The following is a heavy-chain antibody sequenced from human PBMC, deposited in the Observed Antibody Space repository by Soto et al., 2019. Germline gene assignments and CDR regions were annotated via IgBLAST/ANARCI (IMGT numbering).Heavy chain of an antibody. CDR1: GGSISTSDYY. J-gene: IGHJ2*01. D-gene: IGHD3-10*01. CDR2: VYFSGDT. V-gene: IGHV4-31*03. Sequence: QVQLQESGPGLVRPSQTLSLTCTVSGGSISTSDYYWIWIRQHPVRVLEWIGYVYFSGDTFYNPSLESRVVISVETSENRFSLKLTSVTAADTAVYYCARDPRRTRGWHFDLWGRGTLVTVSS. CDR3: ARDPRRTRGWHFDL.